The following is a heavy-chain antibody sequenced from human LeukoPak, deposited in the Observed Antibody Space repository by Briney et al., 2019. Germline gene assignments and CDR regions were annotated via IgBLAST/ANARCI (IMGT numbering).Heavy chain of an antibody. Sequence: SETLSLTCTVSGGSISSGGYYWSWIRQHPGKGLEWIGYIYYSGSTYYNPSLKSRVTISVDTSKNQFSLKLSSVTAADTAVYYCARGYYYDSSGYSQRTFDIWGQGTMVTVSS. CDR3: ARGYYYDSSGYSQRTFDI. J-gene: IGHJ3*02. D-gene: IGHD3-22*01. CDR2: IYYSGST. CDR1: GGSISSGGYY. V-gene: IGHV4-31*03.